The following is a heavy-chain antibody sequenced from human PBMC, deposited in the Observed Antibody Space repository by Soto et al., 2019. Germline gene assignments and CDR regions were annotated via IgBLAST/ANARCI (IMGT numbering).Heavy chain of an antibody. CDR3: ARDRGYYYDSSGYRNSSPFDY. CDR2: INHSGST. J-gene: IGHJ4*02. D-gene: IGHD3-22*01. V-gene: IGHV4-34*01. CDR1: GGSFSGYY. Sequence: SEALSLTCAVYGGSFSGYYWSWIRQPPGKGLEWIGEINHSGSTNYNPSLKSRVTISVDTSKNQFSLKLSSVTAADTAVYYCARDRGYYYDSSGYRNSSPFDYWGQGTLVTVYS.